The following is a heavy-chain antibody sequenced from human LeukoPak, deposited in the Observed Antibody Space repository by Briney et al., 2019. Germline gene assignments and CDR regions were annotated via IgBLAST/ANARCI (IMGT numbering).Heavy chain of an antibody. V-gene: IGHV3-7*03. CDR3: AKDESPYYDFWSGYNDY. Sequence: GGSLRLSCAASGFTFSSYMMTWVRQAPGKGLEWVANIKPDGGEKFYVDSVRGRFTISRDNAKNSLYLQMNSLRAEDTAVCYCAKDESPYYDFWSGYNDYWGQGTLVTVSS. CDR2: IKPDGGEK. J-gene: IGHJ4*02. D-gene: IGHD3-3*01. CDR1: GFTFSSYM.